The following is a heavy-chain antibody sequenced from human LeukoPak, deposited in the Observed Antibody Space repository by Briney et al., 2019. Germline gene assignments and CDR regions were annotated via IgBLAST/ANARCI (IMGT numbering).Heavy chain of an antibody. CDR2: INGDGSTT. V-gene: IGHV3-74*01. CDR3: ARVVLSGAYQIDL. D-gene: IGHD2/OR15-2a*01. J-gene: IGHJ5*02. CDR1: GFTFSTYW. Sequence: GGSLRLSCAASGFTFSTYWMHWVRQAPGKGLVWVSRINGDGSTTTYADSVKGRSTISRDNAQSTLYLQVNSLRVEDAAVYYCARVVLSGAYQIDLWGQGTLVTVSS.